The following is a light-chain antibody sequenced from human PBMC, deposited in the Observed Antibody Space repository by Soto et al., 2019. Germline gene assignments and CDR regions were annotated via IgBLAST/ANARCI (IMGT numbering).Light chain of an antibody. CDR2: SAY. Sequence: DIQMTQSPSSVSASVGDRVTITCRASQGISNWLAWYQQQPGKAPKLLISSAYTLQSGVPSRFSGDGSGTHFTLIISSLQPEDFATYYCQQTNTFLPLTFGGGTKVEIK. V-gene: IGKV1-12*01. CDR3: QQTNTFLPLT. CDR1: QGISNW. J-gene: IGKJ4*01.